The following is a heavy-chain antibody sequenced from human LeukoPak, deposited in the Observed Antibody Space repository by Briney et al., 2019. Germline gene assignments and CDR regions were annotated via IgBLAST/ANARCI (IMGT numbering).Heavy chain of an antibody. CDR3: ARGYPAFGMDV. CDR1: GDSIGSSAYY. Sequence: PSETLSLTCSVSGDSIGSSAYYWGWIRQSPGEGLEWLGSIYYSGSTYYNPSLKSRVTISVDTSKNQFSLKLSSVTAADTAVYYCARGYPAFGMDVWGQGTTVTVSS. V-gene: IGHV4-39*01. J-gene: IGHJ6*02. D-gene: IGHD6-13*01. CDR2: IYYSGST.